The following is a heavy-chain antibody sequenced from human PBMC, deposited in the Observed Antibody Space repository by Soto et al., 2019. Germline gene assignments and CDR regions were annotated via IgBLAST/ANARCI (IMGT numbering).Heavy chain of an antibody. D-gene: IGHD6-19*01. CDR2: IDPSDSYA. Sequence: LKISCKGSGYSFTSYWISWVRQMPGKGLEWMGRIDPSDSYANYSPSFQGHVTISADTSISTAYLQWSSLKASDSAIYYCARGYSSGWYEDYWGQGTLVTVSS. CDR3: ARGYSSGWYEDY. CDR1: GYSFTSYW. J-gene: IGHJ4*02. V-gene: IGHV5-10-1*01.